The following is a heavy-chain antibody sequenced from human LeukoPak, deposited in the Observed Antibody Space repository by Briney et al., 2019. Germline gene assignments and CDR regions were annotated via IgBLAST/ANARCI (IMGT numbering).Heavy chain of an antibody. D-gene: IGHD6-13*01. J-gene: IGHJ4*02. CDR1: GFTFSSYA. CDR3: ASSIAAAGTCY. Sequence: RGSLRLSCAASGFTFSSYAMHWVRQAPGKGLEWVAVISYDGSNKYYADSVKGRFTISRDNSKNTVYLQMNGLRAEDTAVYYCASSIAAAGTCYWGQGTLVTVSS. CDR2: ISYDGSNK. V-gene: IGHV3-30-3*01.